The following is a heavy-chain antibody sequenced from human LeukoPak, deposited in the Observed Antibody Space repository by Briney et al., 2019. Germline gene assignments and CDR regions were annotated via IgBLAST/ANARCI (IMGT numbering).Heavy chain of an antibody. J-gene: IGHJ6*02. D-gene: IGHD5-12*01. CDR2: IWYDGTNK. V-gene: IGHV3-33*01. CDR1: GFTFSSHA. Sequence: PGGSLRLSCAASGFTFSSHAMHWVRQVPGKGLEWVAVIWYDGTNKYYGDSVKGRFIISRDNFKDTLYLQMNSLRAEDTAVYYCARDFGYEMDGNYYYYGMDVWGQGTTVTVSS. CDR3: ARDFGYEMDGNYYYYGMDV.